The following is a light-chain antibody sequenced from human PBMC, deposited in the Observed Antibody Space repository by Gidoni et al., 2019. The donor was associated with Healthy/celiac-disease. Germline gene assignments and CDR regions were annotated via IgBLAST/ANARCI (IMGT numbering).Light chain of an antibody. CDR2: RNN. CDR1: SSNIGSNY. V-gene: IGLV1-47*01. Sequence: QSVLTQPPSASGTPGQGVTISCSGSSSNIGSNYVYWYQQLPGTAPKHLIYRNNQRPSGVPDRFSGSKSGTSASLAISGLRSEDEADYYCAAWDDSLSGPVFGGGTKLTVL. J-gene: IGLJ3*02. CDR3: AAWDDSLSGPV.